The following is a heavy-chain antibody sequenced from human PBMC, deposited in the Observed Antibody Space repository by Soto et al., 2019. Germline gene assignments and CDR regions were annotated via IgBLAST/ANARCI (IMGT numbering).Heavy chain of an antibody. CDR2: ISYDGRNK. V-gene: IGHV3-30*18. Sequence: GGSLRLSCAASGFTFSSYGMHWVRQAPGKGLEWVAVISYDGRNKYYADSVKGRFTISRDNSKNTLYLQMSSLRAEDTAVYYCVKDGSSGWPYYYGLDVWGQGTTVTVS. CDR1: GFTFSSYG. CDR3: VKDGSSGWPYYYGLDV. J-gene: IGHJ6*02. D-gene: IGHD6-19*01.